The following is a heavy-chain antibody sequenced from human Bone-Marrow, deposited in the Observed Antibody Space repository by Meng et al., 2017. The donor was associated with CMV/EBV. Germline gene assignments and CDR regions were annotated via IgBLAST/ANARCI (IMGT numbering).Heavy chain of an antibody. Sequence: GGSLRLSCAASGFTFSSYGMHWVRQAPGKGLEWVAFIRYDGSNKYYADSVKGRFTISRDNSKNTLYLQMNSLRAEDTAVYYCAKLYDFWSGYPEDYWGQGTLVTFSS. D-gene: IGHD3-3*01. J-gene: IGHJ4*02. CDR2: IRYDGSNK. V-gene: IGHV3-30*02. CDR1: GFTFSSYG. CDR3: AKLYDFWSGYPEDY.